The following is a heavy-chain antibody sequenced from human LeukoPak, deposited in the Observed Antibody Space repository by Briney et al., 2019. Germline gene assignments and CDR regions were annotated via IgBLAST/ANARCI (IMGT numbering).Heavy chain of an antibody. Sequence: PGGTLRLSCAASGFTFSRYWMHWLRQAPGEGPAWISHISSDGSSTRYADSVKGRFTISRDNAKNTLYLQMNSLRAEDTAVYYCARPLYYSSWYFDPWGQGTLVTVSS. CDR3: ARPLYYSSWYFDP. CDR2: ISSDGSST. J-gene: IGHJ5*02. V-gene: IGHV3-74*01. CDR1: GFTFSRYW. D-gene: IGHD6-13*01.